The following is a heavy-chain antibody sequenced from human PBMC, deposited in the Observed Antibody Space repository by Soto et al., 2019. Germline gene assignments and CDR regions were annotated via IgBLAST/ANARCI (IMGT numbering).Heavy chain of an antibody. Sequence: GGSLRLSCAASGFTFSNAWMSWVRQAPGKGLEWVGRIKGEADGGTTDYAAPVKGRITISRDHSKDTLYLQMNSLKTEDTAVYYCTTGLSNGYYNFDYWGQGTPVNVS. CDR2: IKGEADGGTT. D-gene: IGHD3-22*01. CDR3: TTGLSNGYYNFDY. J-gene: IGHJ4*02. CDR1: GFTFSNAW. V-gene: IGHV3-15*01.